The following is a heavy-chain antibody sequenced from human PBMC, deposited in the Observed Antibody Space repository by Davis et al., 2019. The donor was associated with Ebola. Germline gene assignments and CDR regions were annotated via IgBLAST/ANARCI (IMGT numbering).Heavy chain of an antibody. V-gene: IGHV1-2*02. D-gene: IGHD2-15*01. CDR1: GYTFTGYY. CDR3: ARGLVVAADYYYYGMDV. J-gene: IGHJ6*02. CDR2: INPNSGGT. Sequence: ASVKVSCKASGYTFTGYYMHWVRQAPGQGLEWMGWINPNSGGTNYAQKFQGRVTMTRDTSISTAYMELSRLESDDTAVYYCARGLVVAADYYYYGMDVWGQGTTVTVSS.